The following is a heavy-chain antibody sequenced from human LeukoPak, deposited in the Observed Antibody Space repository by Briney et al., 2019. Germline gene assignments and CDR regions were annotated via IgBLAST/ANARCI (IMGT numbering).Heavy chain of an antibody. D-gene: IGHD1-26*01. Sequence: GGSLRLSCAASGFTFSSYAMHWVRQAPGKGLEYVSAISSNGGSTYYANSVKGRFTISRDNPKNTLYLQMGSLRAEDMAVYYCARTVGATRTHAFDIWGQGTMVTVSS. V-gene: IGHV3-64*01. CDR3: ARTVGATRTHAFDI. J-gene: IGHJ3*02. CDR2: ISSNGGST. CDR1: GFTFSSYA.